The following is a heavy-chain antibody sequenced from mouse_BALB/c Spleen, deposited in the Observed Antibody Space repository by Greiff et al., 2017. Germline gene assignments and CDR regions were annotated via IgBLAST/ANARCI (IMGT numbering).Heavy chain of an antibody. Sequence: QVQLQQSGAELVRPGASVTLSCKASGYTFTDYEMHWVKQTPVHGLEWIGAIDPETGGTAYNQKFKGKATLTADKSSSTAYMELRSLTSEDSAVYYCTRSDYGSSPFAYWGQGTLVTVSA. CDR2: IDPETGGT. V-gene: IGHV1-15*01. CDR1: GYTFTDYE. CDR3: TRSDYGSSPFAY. D-gene: IGHD1-1*01. J-gene: IGHJ3*01.